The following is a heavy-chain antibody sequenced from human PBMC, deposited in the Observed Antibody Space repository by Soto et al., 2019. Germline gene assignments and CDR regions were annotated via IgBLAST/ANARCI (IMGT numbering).Heavy chain of an antibody. CDR3: ARHNGQNRYYFWSGYLNWFYP. V-gene: IGHV4-39*01. D-gene: IGHD3-3*01. CDR1: GCCISSSSYY. CDR2: IYYSGST. Sequence: PSETVSLTCTVSGCCISSSSYYWGWIRQPPGKGLEWIGSIYYSGSTYYNPSLKSRVTISVDTSKNQFSLKLSSVTAADTAVYYCARHNGQNRYYFWSGYLNWFYPRAQRTPVTVSS. J-gene: IGHJ5*02.